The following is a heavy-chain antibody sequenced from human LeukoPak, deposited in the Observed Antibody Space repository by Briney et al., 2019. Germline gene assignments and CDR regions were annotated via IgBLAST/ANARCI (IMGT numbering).Heavy chain of an antibody. Sequence: SETLSLTCSVSGYSISSGYYWGWIRQPPGKGLEWIGSIYHSGSTYYNTSLKSRVTISVDTSKNQFSLKLNSVTAADTAVYYCATGWSGYYWTTWGQGALVAVSS. CDR1: GYSISSGYY. CDR3: ATGWSGYYWTT. V-gene: IGHV4-38-2*02. D-gene: IGHD3-3*01. CDR2: IYHSGST. J-gene: IGHJ5*02.